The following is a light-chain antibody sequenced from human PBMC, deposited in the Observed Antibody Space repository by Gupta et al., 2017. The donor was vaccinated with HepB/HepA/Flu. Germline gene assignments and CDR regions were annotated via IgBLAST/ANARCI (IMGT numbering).Light chain of an antibody. CDR2: GAS. Sequence: EIVMTQSPATLSVSPGERATLSCRASESVSSNLAWYQQKPGQAPRLLIYGASTRASGIPARFSGSGSGTDFTLTISNLQSEDFAVYSCQQYHDWPPRSFGQGTKLEIK. V-gene: IGKV3-15*01. CDR3: QQYHDWPPRS. CDR1: ESVSSN. J-gene: IGKJ2*04.